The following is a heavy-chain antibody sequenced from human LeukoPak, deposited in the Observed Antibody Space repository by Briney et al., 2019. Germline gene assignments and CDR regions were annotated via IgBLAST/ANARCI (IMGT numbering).Heavy chain of an antibody. CDR3: ARDRSYDFWSGYSTPDY. J-gene: IGHJ4*02. V-gene: IGHV3-7*01. CDR2: IKQDGSEK. D-gene: IGHD3-3*01. CDR1: GFTFSSYW. Sequence: GGSLRLSCAASGFTFSSYWMSWVRQAPGKGLEWVANIKQDGSEKYYVDSVKGRFTISRDNSKNTLDLQMNSLRAEDTAVYYCARDRSYDFWSGYSTPDYWGQGTLVTVSS.